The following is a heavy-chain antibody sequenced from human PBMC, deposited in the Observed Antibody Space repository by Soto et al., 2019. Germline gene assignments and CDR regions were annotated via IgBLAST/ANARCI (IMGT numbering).Heavy chain of an antibody. J-gene: IGHJ4*02. D-gene: IGHD3-22*01. CDR2: IYYSGST. V-gene: IGHV4-4*02. Sequence: PSETLSLTCAVSGGSISSSNWWSWVRQPPGKGLEWIGYIYYSGSTNYNPSLKSRVTISVDTSKNQFSLKLSSVTAADTAVYYCAREDSSGSLNYFDYWGQGTLVTVSS. CDR3: AREDSSGSLNYFDY. CDR1: GGSISSSNW.